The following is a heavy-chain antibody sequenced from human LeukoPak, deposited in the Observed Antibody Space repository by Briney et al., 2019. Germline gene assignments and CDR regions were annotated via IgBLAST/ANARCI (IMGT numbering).Heavy chain of an antibody. CDR1: GFTFSSHA. V-gene: IGHV3-23*01. Sequence: PGGSLRLSCAASGFTFSSHAMSWVRQAPGKGLEWVSAISGSGGSTYYADSVKGRFTISRDNSKNTLYLQMNSLRAEDTAVYYCAKDGSGRYGSGSYYTRPFDYWGQGTLVTVSS. D-gene: IGHD3-10*01. J-gene: IGHJ4*02. CDR2: ISGSGGST. CDR3: AKDGSGRYGSGSYYTRPFDY.